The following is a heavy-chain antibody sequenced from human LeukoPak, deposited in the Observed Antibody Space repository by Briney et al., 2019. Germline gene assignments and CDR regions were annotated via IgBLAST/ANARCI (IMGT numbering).Heavy chain of an antibody. D-gene: IGHD6-19*01. Sequence: GGSLRLSCAASGFTFNAWMSWVRQAPGKGLEWVARIKSKTDGGTIDYAGSVKGRFTISRDDSKNTLYLQLNTLKNEDTAVYYCTTAVAGVITFDYWGQGTLVTVSS. V-gene: IGHV3-15*01. CDR2: IKSKTDGGTI. J-gene: IGHJ4*02. CDR3: TTAVAGVITFDY. CDR1: GFTFNAW.